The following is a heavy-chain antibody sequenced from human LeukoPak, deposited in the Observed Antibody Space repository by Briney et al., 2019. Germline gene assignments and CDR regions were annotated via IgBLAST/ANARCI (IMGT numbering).Heavy chain of an antibody. D-gene: IGHD4-23*01. CDR1: GYTFTSYD. V-gene: IGHV1-8*01. CDR2: MNPNSGNT. CDR3: ARAGGGNSYAFDI. Sequence: ASVKVSCKASGYTFTSYDINWVRQATGQGLEWMGWMNPNSGNTGYAQKCQGSVTMTRNNSMSTAYMELSSLRSEDTDVYYWARAGGGNSYAFDIWGQGTMVTVSS. J-gene: IGHJ3*02.